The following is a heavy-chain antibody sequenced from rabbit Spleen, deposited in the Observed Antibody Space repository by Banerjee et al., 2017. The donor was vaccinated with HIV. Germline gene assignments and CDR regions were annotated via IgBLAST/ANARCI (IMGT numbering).Heavy chain of an antibody. J-gene: IGHJ4*01. V-gene: IGHV1S43*01. D-gene: IGHD8-1*01. CDR1: GIDFSSYYY. Sequence: QSLEESGGDLVKPGASLTLTCTASGIDFSSYYYMCWVRQAPGKGLEWIACILTSSGITYYANWVNGRFSISRENAQNTVFLQMTSLTAADTATYFCARDGAGGSYFALWGPGTLVTVS. CDR2: ILTSSGIT. CDR3: ARDGAGGSYFAL.